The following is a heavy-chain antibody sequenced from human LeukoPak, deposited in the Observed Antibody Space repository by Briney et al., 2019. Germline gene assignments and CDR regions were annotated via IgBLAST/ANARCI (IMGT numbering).Heavy chain of an antibody. CDR3: AKGSSGYFFDL. V-gene: IGHV3-23*01. J-gene: IGHJ4*02. Sequence: PGGPLKLSRAASVFIFNNFGLVWVPQAPGKGLEWVSAISNDGGGTTYADFVKGRFSVSRDNSKNTLFLQMNSLRAEDTALYYCAKGSSGYFFDLWGQGTLVTVSS. CDR1: VFIFNNFG. D-gene: IGHD3-22*01. CDR2: ISNDGGGT.